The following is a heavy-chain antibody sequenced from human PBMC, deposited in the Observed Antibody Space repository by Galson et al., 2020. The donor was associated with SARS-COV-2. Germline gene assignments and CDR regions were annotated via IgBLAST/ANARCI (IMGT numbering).Heavy chain of an antibody. D-gene: IGHD4-17*01. Sequence: ETSETLSLTCSVSDGPMSSYYWRWLRQPPGKGLEWIGYIFYSGSANSNPSLRSRVTISVDLSKNQFSLKVTSVTAADTAVYYCARDPAPLYGDNYYYGMDVWGRGTTVTVSS. CDR3: ARDPAPLYGDNYYYGMDV. V-gene: IGHV4-59*01. J-gene: IGHJ6*02. CDR1: DGPMSSYY. CDR2: IFYSGSA.